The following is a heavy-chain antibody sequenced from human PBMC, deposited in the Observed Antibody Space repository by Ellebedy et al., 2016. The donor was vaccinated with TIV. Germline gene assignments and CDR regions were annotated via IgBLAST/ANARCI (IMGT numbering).Heavy chain of an antibody. CDR2: ISGSGGRT. V-gene: IGHV3-23*01. J-gene: IGHJ4*02. CDR3: AADRYCSGGNCYWVDY. D-gene: IGHD2-15*01. Sequence: GESLKISCAASGLTSNIYVMNWVRQAPGKGLEWVSTISGSGGRTHYADSVKGRFTISRDNSKNTLYLQVNSLRAEDTAVYYCAADRYCSGGNCYWVDYWGQGTLVTVSS. CDR1: GLTSNIYV.